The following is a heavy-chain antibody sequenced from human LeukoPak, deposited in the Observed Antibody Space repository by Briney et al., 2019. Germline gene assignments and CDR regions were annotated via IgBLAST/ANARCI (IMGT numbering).Heavy chain of an antibody. V-gene: IGHV4-39*02. J-gene: IGHJ4*02. CDR2: ISYSGNT. D-gene: IGHD3-3*01. Sequence: PETLSLTCTVSGGSISTHDNYWGWIRQPPGKGLEWIGSISYSGNTHYSPSFQSRVTMSVDTSRNNFSLKLSSVTAADTAVYYCARLYFDFWSGYPDYWGQGTLVTVSS. CDR3: ARLYFDFWSGYPDY. CDR1: GGSISTHDNY.